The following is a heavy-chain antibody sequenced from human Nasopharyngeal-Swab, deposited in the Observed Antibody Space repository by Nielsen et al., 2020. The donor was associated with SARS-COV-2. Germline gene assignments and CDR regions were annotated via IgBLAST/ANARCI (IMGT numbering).Heavy chain of an antibody. V-gene: IGHV3-21*01. J-gene: IGHJ3*02. CDR2: ISSSSSYI. Sequence: GGSLRLSCAASGFTFSSYSMNWARPAPGKGLEWVSSISSSSSYIYYADSVKGRFTISRDNAKNSLYLQMNSLRAEDTAVYYCASPGCSSTSCLIQNAFDIWGQGTMVTVSS. CDR1: GFTFSSYS. D-gene: IGHD2-2*01. CDR3: ASPGCSSTSCLIQNAFDI.